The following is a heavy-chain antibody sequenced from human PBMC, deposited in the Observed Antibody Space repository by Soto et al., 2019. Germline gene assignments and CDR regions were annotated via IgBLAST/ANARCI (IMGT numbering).Heavy chain of an antibody. V-gene: IGHV3-20*04. CDR2: VNWNGDST. CDR3: AREVRDGFNQYYFDY. CDR1: GFTFDDYG. J-gene: IGHJ4*02. Sequence: AGGSLRLSCAASGFTFDDYGMSWVRQAPGKGLEWVSGVNWNGDSTDYVDSVKGRFIISRDNAKNSLYLQMNSLRAEDTALYYCAREVRDGFNQYYFDYWGQGTLVTVSS. D-gene: IGHD5-12*01.